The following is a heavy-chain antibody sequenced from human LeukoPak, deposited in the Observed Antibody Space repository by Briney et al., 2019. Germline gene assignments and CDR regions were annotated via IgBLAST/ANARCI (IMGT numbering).Heavy chain of an antibody. J-gene: IGHJ3*02. CDR2: IIPIFGTA. CDR1: GGTFSSYA. D-gene: IGHD4-17*01. Sequence: SVKVSCKASGGTFSSYAISWVRQAPGQGLEWMGGIIPIFGTANYAQKFQGRVTITADESTSTAYTELSSLRAEDTALYYCAKDINGDSTYDAFDIWGQGTMVTVSS. V-gene: IGHV1-69*13. CDR3: AKDINGDSTYDAFDI.